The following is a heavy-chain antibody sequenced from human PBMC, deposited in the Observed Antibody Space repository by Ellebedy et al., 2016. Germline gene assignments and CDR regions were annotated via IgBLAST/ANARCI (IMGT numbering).Heavy chain of an antibody. Sequence: GESLKISCVVSGFSVSSNYLSWVRQAPGKGLEWVAGIKQDGSVKDYLDSVKGRFTISRDNAKNSLYLQMDSLRIEDTGVYYCATQWELYDWGQGTPVTVSS. V-gene: IGHV3-7*01. CDR2: IKQDGSVK. CDR1: GFSVSSNY. J-gene: IGHJ4*02. D-gene: IGHD1-26*01. CDR3: ATQWELYD.